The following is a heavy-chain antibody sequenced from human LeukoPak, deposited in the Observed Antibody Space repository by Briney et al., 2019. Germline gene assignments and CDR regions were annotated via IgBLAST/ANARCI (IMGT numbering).Heavy chain of an antibody. CDR2: VRQDGSDK. CDR3: TRDWSSSSGLDY. D-gene: IGHD2-2*01. Sequence: GGSLRLSCAASGFTFSSYWMNWVRQAPGKGLEWVGNVRQDGSDKYYVDSVEGRFTISRDNAKNLLYLQMNSLRVEDTAVYYCTRDWSSSSGLDYWGQGTLVTVSS. J-gene: IGHJ4*02. V-gene: IGHV3-7*01. CDR1: GFTFSSYW.